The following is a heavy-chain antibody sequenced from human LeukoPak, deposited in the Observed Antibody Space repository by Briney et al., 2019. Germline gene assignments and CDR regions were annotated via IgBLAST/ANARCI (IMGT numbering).Heavy chain of an antibody. Sequence: GASVKVSCKASGYTFTSYGISWVRQAPGQGLEWMGWISAYNGNTNYAQKLQGRVTMTTDTSTSTAYMELRSLRSDDTAVYYCARDLSRQLVRGWFFDYWGQGTLVTVSS. J-gene: IGHJ4*02. D-gene: IGHD6-6*01. V-gene: IGHV1-18*01. CDR1: GYTFTSYG. CDR2: ISAYNGNT. CDR3: ARDLSRQLVRGWFFDY.